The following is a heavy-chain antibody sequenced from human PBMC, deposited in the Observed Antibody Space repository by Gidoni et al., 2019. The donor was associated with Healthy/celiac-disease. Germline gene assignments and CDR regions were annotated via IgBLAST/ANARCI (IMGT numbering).Heavy chain of an antibody. J-gene: IGHJ5*02. D-gene: IGHD4-17*01. V-gene: IGHV1-2*02. CDR2: INPNRGGT. Sequence: QVQLLQSGAEVKKPGASVKVSCQASGSTFTGYYMHWVRQAPGQGLEWMGWINPNRGGTNYAQKIKGRVTRTRDTSISTADMELSRLRSDDTAVYYCARQNYGDYGETNWFDPWGQGTRVTVSS. CDR3: ARQNYGDYGETNWFDP. CDR1: GSTFTGYY.